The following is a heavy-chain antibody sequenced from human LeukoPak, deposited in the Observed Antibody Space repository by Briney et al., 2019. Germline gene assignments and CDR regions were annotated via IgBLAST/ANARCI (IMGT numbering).Heavy chain of an antibody. Sequence: SETLSLTCTVSGGSISSYYWSWIRQPAGKGLEWIGRIYTSGSTNYNPSLKSRVTMSVDTSKNQFTLTVTSVTVADTALYFCASRSVVSPTAIETWFYCWGQGNLVTVSS. CDR3: ASRSVVSPTAIETWFYC. D-gene: IGHD2-2*01. J-gene: IGHJ4*02. V-gene: IGHV4-4*07. CDR2: IYTSGST. CDR1: GGSISSYY.